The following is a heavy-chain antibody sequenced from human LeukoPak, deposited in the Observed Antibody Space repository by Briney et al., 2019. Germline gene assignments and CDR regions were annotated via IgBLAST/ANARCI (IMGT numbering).Heavy chain of an antibody. Sequence: HPGGSLRLSCAASGFTFSSYAMHWVRQAPGKGLEWVAVISYDGSNKYYADSVKGRFTISRDTSKNTLYLQMNSLRAEDTAVYYCARSLPIYGSGTHGPGYWGQGTLVTVSS. CDR1: GFTFSSYA. CDR3: ARSLPIYGSGTHGPGY. D-gene: IGHD3-10*01. V-gene: IGHV3-30-3*01. CDR2: ISYDGSNK. J-gene: IGHJ4*02.